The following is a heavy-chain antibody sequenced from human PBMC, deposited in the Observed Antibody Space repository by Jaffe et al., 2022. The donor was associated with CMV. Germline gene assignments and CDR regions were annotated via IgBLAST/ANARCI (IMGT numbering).Heavy chain of an antibody. D-gene: IGHD6-13*01. V-gene: IGHV3-7*01. J-gene: IGHJ4*02. CDR1: GFIFTNYW. CDR3: ASWEGSSWFDY. Sequence: EVQLVESGGGLVQPGGSLRLSCAASGFIFTNYWMSWVRQAPGKGLEWVANIKQDGSEKYYVDSVKGRFTIARDNAKNSLYLQMNSLREEDTAVYYCASWEGSSWFDYWGQGTLVTVSS. CDR2: IKQDGSEK.